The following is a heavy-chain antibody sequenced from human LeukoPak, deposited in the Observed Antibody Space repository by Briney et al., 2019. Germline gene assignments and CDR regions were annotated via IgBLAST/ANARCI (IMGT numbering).Heavy chain of an antibody. D-gene: IGHD1-26*01. Sequence: SETLSLTCTVSGGSISSNYCGWIRHPPGKGLEWIGYIYYSGSTNDNPSLDSRATIAVDTSKNQFPLQLSSRTAAAAAVYCAAIRMSGRLLSAPWGQRTLLTVS. CDR3: AIRMSGRLLSAP. CDR1: GGSISSNY. CDR2: IYYSGST. V-gene: IGHV4-59*08. J-gene: IGHJ1*01.